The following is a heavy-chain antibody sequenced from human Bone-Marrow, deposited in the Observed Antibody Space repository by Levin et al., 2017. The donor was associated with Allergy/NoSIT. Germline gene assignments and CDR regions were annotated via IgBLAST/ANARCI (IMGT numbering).Heavy chain of an antibody. J-gene: IGHJ5*02. D-gene: IGHD2-15*01. V-gene: IGHV4-30-2*06. Sequence: PSETLSLICAVSGDSVDSGGYSWTWIRQSPGRGLEWLGYIYAVGSSSYNPSLKSRISISMDRSKNQFSLRLNSLTAADTAVYYCVRGTLYCSGGSCTNYFDTWGQGTLVTVSS. CDR2: IYAVGSS. CDR1: GDSVDSGGYS. CDR3: VRGTLYCSGGSCTNYFDT.